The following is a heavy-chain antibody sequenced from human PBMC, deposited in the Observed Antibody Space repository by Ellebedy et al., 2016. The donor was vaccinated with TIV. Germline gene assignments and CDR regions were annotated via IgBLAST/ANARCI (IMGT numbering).Heavy chain of an antibody. Sequence: GESLKISCAASGSTFTNYAMSWVRQAPGKGLEWVSAISTSGGSTYYADSVKGRFTVSRDNPKNTLYLQMNSLRAEDTAVYYCVRDLHWSYFDWGQGTLVTVSS. D-gene: IGHD1-26*01. CDR3: VRDLHWSYFD. CDR1: GSTFTNYA. J-gene: IGHJ1*01. V-gene: IGHV3-23*01. CDR2: ISTSGGST.